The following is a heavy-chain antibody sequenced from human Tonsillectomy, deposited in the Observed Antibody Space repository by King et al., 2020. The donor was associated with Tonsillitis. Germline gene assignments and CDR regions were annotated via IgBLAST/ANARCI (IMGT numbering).Heavy chain of an antibody. J-gene: IGHJ4*02. V-gene: IGHV3-23*04. CDR3: AKYGGQVVDY. CDR1: GFTFSSYA. D-gene: IGHD6-13*01. CDR2: ISGRGGKT. Sequence: VQLVESGGGLVQPGGSLRLSCAASGFTFSSYAMSGVRQAPGKGLEWVSLISGRGGKTYYADSVKGRFTISRDNSKNTLYLQMNSLRAEDTAVYYCAKYGGQVVDYWGQGTLVTVSS.